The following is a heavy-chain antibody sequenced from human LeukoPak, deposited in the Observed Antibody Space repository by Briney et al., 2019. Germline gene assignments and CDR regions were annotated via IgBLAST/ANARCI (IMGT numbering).Heavy chain of an antibody. D-gene: IGHD6-19*01. CDR1: GGTFSSYA. CDR3: ARDGDPYTSGWPEY. Sequence: SVKVSCKASGGTFSSYAISWVRQAPGQGLEWMGGIIPIFGTANYAQKFQGRVTITADESTSTAYMELSSLRSDDTAIYYCARDGDPYTSGWPEYWGQGTLVTVSS. CDR2: IIPIFGTA. J-gene: IGHJ4*02. V-gene: IGHV1-69*13.